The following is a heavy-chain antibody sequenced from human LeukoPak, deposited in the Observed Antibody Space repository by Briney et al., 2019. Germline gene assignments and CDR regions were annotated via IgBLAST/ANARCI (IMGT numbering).Heavy chain of an antibody. CDR1: GFIFSNYA. D-gene: IGHD3-22*01. J-gene: IGHJ4*02. CDR2: MSYDGSNK. CDR3: ATHYYDSSGYLSPDY. Sequence: GRSLRLSCAASGFIFSNYAMHWVRQAPGKGLEWVAVMSYDGSNKYYIDSVKGRFTISRDNSQNTLYLQMNSLRAEDTAVYYCATHYYDSSGYLSPDYWGQGTLVTVSS. V-gene: IGHV3-30*04.